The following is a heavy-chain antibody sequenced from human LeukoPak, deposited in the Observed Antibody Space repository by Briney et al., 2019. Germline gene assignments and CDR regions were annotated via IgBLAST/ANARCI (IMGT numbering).Heavy chain of an antibody. V-gene: IGHV1-69*13. D-gene: IGHD4-17*01. Sequence: ASVKVSCTASGGTFSSYAISWVRQAPGHGLEWMGGIIPIFGTANYAQKFQGRVTITADESTSTAYMELSSLRSDDTAVYYCARDPYGDYGDWFDPWGQGTLVTVSS. J-gene: IGHJ5*02. CDR2: IIPIFGTA. CDR1: GGTFSSYA. CDR3: ARDPYGDYGDWFDP.